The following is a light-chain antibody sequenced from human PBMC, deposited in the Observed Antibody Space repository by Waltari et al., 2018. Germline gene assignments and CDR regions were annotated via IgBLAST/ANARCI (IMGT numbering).Light chain of an antibody. CDR2: ENN. CDR1: SGSIASNY. J-gene: IGLJ3*02. V-gene: IGLV6-57*02. Sequence: NFMLTQPHSVSESPGKTVTISCTGSSGSIASNYVQRYQQRPGSAPTTVIYENNQRPSGVPDRFSGSIDSSSNSASLTISGLKTEDEADYYCQSYDRTNWVFGGGTKLTVL. CDR3: QSYDRTNWV.